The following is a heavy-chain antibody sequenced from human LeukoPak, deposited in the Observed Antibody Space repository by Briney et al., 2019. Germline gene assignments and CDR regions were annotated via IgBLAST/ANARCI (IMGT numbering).Heavy chain of an antibody. CDR3: ARIRYSSGWAFDY. CDR2: IYYSGST. D-gene: IGHD6-19*01. CDR1: GGSISSYY. Sequence: SETLSLTCTVSGGSISSYYWSWIRQPPGKGLEWIGYIYYSGSTNYNPSLKSRVTISVDTSKNQFSLKLSSVTAADTAVYYCARIRYSSGWAFDYWGRGTLVTVSS. J-gene: IGHJ4*02. V-gene: IGHV4-59*01.